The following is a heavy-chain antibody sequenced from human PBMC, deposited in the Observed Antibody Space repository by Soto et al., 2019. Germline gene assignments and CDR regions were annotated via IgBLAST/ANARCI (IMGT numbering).Heavy chain of an antibody. J-gene: IGHJ3*02. D-gene: IGHD3-16*01. V-gene: IGHV4-59*01. Sequence: PSETLSLTCTVSGGSISSYYWSWIRQPPGKGLEWIGYIYYSGSTNYNPSLKSRVTISVDTSKNQFSLKLSSVTAADTAVYYCARVMSGQDRMTWGAFAIWGQGTMVTVSS. CDR1: GGSISSYY. CDR2: IYYSGST. CDR3: ARVMSGQDRMTWGAFAI.